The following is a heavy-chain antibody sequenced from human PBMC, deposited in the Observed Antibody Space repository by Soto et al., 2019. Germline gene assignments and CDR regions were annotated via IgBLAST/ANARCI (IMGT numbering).Heavy chain of an antibody. J-gene: IGHJ3*02. Sequence: ASVKVSCKASGYTFTSYGISWVRQAPGQGLEWMGWISGYNGNTNYAQKLQGRVTMTTDTSTSTAYMELRSLRSDDTAVYYCARCIVGAKFDAFDIWGQGTMVTVSS. V-gene: IGHV1-18*01. D-gene: IGHD1-26*01. CDR2: ISGYNGNT. CDR3: ARCIVGAKFDAFDI. CDR1: GYTFTSYG.